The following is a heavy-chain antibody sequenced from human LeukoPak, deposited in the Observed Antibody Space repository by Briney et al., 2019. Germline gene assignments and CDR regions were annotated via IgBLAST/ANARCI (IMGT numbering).Heavy chain of an antibody. CDR2: IIPILGIA. D-gene: IGHD3-22*01. Sequence: ASVKVSCKASGGTFSSYAISWVRQAPGQGLEWMGRIIPILGIANYAQKFQGRVTITADKSTSTAYMELSSLRSEDTAVYYCARGRSRTYYYDSSGPSRYWGQGTLVTVSS. CDR3: ARGRSRTYYYDSSGPSRY. CDR1: GGTFSSYA. J-gene: IGHJ4*02. V-gene: IGHV1-69*04.